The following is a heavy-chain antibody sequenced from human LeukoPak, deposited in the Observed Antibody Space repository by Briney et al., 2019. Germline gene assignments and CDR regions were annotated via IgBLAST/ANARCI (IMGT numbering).Heavy chain of an antibody. CDR3: ARGGLGGITAYRNYLFGY. CDR1: GGPISNYY. Sequence: PSETLSLTCTVSGGPISNYYWSWIRQPPGEGLEWIGYIYYSGSTNYNPSLKSRVTMSIDTSKNQFSLNLTSVTAADTAVYYCARGGLGGITAYRNYLFGYLGQGTLVTVSS. J-gene: IGHJ4*02. V-gene: IGHV4-59*08. D-gene: IGHD4-11*01. CDR2: IYYSGST.